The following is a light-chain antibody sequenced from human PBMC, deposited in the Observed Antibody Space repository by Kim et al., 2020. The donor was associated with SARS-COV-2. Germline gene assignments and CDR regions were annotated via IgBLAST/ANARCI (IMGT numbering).Light chain of an antibody. Sequence: QLVLTQSPSASAFLGAAVKLTCTLSSGHSSYAITWHQQQPEKGPRYLMKVNSDGSHFKGDGIPDRFSGSSSGAERYLTISSLRSEDVADYYCQSWGTGIWVFGGGTQLTV. CDR1: SGHSSYA. CDR3: QSWGTGIWV. CDR2: VNSDGSH. V-gene: IGLV4-69*01. J-gene: IGLJ3*02.